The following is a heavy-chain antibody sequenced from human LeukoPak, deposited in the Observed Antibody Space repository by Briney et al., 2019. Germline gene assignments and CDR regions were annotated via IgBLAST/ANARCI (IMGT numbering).Heavy chain of an antibody. CDR2: INHSGST. CDR1: GGSFSGYY. CDR3: ALVSGWYRVY. J-gene: IGHJ4*02. D-gene: IGHD6-19*01. Sequence: SETLSLTCAVYGGSFSGYYWSWIRQPPGKGLEWIGEINHSGSTNYNPSLKSRVTISVDTSKNQFSLELSSVTAADTAVYYCALVSGWYRVYWGQGTLVTVSS. V-gene: IGHV4-34*01.